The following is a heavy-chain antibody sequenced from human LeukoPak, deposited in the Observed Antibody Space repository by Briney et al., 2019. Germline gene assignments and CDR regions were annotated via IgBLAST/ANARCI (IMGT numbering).Heavy chain of an antibody. V-gene: IGHV4-39*01. J-gene: IGHJ4*02. D-gene: IGHD3-10*01. CDR3: ASDPHYYGN. CDR2: IYYSGST. Sequence: SETLSLTCTVSGGSISSSSYYWGWIRQPPGKGLEWIGSIYYSGSTYYNPSLKSRVTISVDTSKNQFSLKLSSVTAADTAVYYCASDPHYYGNWGQGTLVTVSS. CDR1: GGSISSSSYY.